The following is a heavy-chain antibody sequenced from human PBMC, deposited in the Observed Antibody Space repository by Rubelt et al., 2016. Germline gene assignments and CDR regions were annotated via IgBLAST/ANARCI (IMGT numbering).Heavy chain of an antibody. D-gene: IGHD4-17*01. CDR2: INAGKCDT. J-gene: IGHJ4*02. V-gene: IGHV1-3*01. CDR1: GYTFTSYA. CDR3: AREGRYGDYFDY. Sequence: QVQLVQSGAEVKKPGASVKVSCKASGYTFTSYAMHWVRQAPGQRLEWMGWINAGKCDTKVSCKCQGRVTITRDTAASTAYMELSSLRSEDTAVYYCAREGRYGDYFDYWGQGTLVTVSS.